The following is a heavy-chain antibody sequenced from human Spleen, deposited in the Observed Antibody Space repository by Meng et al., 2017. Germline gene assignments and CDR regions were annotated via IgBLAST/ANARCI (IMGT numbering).Heavy chain of an antibody. CDR1: GFTFDDYA. D-gene: IGHD6-13*01. CDR2: ISYDGSNK. V-gene: IGHV3-30*04. Sequence: GESLKISCAASGFTFDDYAMHWVRQAPGKGLEWVAVISYDGSNKYYADSVKGRFTISRDNSKNTLYLQMNSLRAEDTAVYYCARDPNWWDSSSWHFDYWGQGTLVTVSS. CDR3: ARDPNWWDSSSWHFDY. J-gene: IGHJ4*02.